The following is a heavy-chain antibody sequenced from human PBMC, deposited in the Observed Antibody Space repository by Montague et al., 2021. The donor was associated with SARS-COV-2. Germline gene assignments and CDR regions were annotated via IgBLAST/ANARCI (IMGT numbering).Heavy chain of an antibody. D-gene: IGHD3-10*01. CDR2: IWYDGSNK. J-gene: IGHJ6*02. CDR1: GFTFSSYG. CDR3: ARDRVTMVRGVILYYYGMDV. Sequence: SLRLSCAASGFTFSSYGMHWVRQAPGKGLEWVAVIWYDGSNKYYADSVKGRFTISRDNSKNTLYLQMNSLRAGDTAVYYCARDRVTMVRGVILYYYGMDVWGQGTTVTVSS. V-gene: IGHV3-33*01.